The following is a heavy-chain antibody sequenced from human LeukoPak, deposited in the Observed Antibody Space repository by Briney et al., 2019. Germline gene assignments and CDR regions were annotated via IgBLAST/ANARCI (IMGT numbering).Heavy chain of an antibody. D-gene: IGHD5-18*01. J-gene: IGHJ6*02. CDR2: IYTSGST. V-gene: IGHV4-4*07. CDR3: ARDPNSYGYHYYYGMDV. CDR1: GGSISSYY. Sequence: SETLSLTCTVSGGSISSYYWSWIRQPAGKGLEWIGRIYTSGSTNYNPSLKSRVTMSVDTSKNQFSLKLSSVTAADTAVYYCARDPNSYGYHYYYGMDVWGQGTTVTVSS.